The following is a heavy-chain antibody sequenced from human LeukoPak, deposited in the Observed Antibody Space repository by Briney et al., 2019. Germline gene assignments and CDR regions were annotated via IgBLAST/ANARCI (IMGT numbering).Heavy chain of an antibody. CDR2: FGPEDGET. CDR3: ATERQQLDYFDY. V-gene: IGHV1-24*01. Sequence: ASVKVSCKVSGYTLTELSMHWVRQAPGKGLEWMGWFGPEDGETIYAQKFQGRVTMTEDTSTDTAYMELSSLRSEDTAVYYCATERQQLDYFDYWGQGTLATVTS. CDR1: GYTLTELS. D-gene: IGHD6-13*01. J-gene: IGHJ4*02.